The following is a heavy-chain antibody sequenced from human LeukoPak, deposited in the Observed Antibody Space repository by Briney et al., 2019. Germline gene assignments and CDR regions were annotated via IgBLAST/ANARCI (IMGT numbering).Heavy chain of an antibody. CDR2: IGGSGGST. Sequence: PGGSLRPSCATSRFTFRNYAMSWVRQAPGKGLEWVSAIGGSGGSTYYADSVKGRFTISRDNSKNTLYLQMNSLRAEDTAVYYCARGITMLRGVISYFDYWGQGTLVTVSS. J-gene: IGHJ4*02. D-gene: IGHD3-10*01. V-gene: IGHV3-23*01. CDR3: ARGITMLRGVISYFDY. CDR1: RFTFRNYA.